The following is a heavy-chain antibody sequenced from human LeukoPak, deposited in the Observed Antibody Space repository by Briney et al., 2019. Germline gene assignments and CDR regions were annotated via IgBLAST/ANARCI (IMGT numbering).Heavy chain of an antibody. J-gene: IGHJ4*02. CDR1: GFTFSSYW. CDR3: ATPTAGTWHFDY. D-gene: IGHD1-1*01. Sequence: GGSLRLSCAASGFTFSSYWMSWVRQAPGKGLEWVANIKQDASERYYVDSVKGRFTISRDNAKNSLYLQVNSLRAEDKAVYYCATPTAGTWHFDYWGQGTLVTVSS. V-gene: IGHV3-7*01. CDR2: IKQDASER.